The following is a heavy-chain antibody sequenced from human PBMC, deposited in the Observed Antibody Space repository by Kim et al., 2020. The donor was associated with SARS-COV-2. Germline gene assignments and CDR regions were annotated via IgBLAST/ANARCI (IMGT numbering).Heavy chain of an antibody. CDR2: IWYDGRNK. D-gene: IGHD1-26*01. V-gene: IGHV3-33*01. Sequence: GGSLRLSCSSSGFTFSSYGMHWVRHAPGKGLECVAVIWYDGRNKYYAKSVKGRFTISRDNSKNTLYLQMNILRAEDTAVYYCARDVGVGYYYYYMDVWGKGTTVTVSS. CDR3: ARDVGVGYYYYYMDV. J-gene: IGHJ6*03. CDR1: GFTFSSYG.